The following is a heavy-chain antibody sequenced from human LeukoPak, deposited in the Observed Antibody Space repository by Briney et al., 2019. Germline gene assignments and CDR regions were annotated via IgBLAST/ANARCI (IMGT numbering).Heavy chain of an antibody. V-gene: IGHV4-59*01. Sequence: SETLSLTCSVSGASIRSYYWSWIRQSPEKGLEWIGYIYYGESADYNPSLYSRVTISVDTSKNQFSLRLSSVTAADTAIYYCAKARRLLPAAMRYFDYRGQGTLVTVSS. CDR3: AKARRLLPAAMRYFDY. J-gene: IGHJ4*02. CDR2: IYYGESA. CDR1: GASIRSYY. D-gene: IGHD2-2*01.